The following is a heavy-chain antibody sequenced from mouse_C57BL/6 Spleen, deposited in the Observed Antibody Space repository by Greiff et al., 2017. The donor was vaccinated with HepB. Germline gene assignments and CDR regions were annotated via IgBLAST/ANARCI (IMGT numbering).Heavy chain of an antibody. CDR2: INPNNGGT. V-gene: IGHV1-22*01. Sequence: VHVKQSGPELVKPGASVKMSCKASGYTFTDYNMHWVKQSHGKSLEWIGYINPNNGGTSYNQKFKGKATLTVNKSSSTAYMELRSLTSEDSAVYYCAYYSNYVGYFDVWGTGTTVTVSS. D-gene: IGHD2-5*01. J-gene: IGHJ1*03. CDR3: AYYSNYVGYFDV. CDR1: GYTFTDYN.